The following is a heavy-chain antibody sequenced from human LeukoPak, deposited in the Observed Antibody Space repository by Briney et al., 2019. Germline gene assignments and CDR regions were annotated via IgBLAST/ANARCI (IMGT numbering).Heavy chain of an antibody. CDR1: GFTFNSYA. D-gene: IGHD6-19*01. Sequence: PGGSLRLSCAASGFTFNSYAMSWVRQAPGKGLEWVSAISANGGTTYSADSVRGRFSISRDNSKNTLYVQMNSLRAEDTAVYYCAKSSRTAVAGPLGYFDYWGQGTLVIVSS. V-gene: IGHV3-23*01. CDR2: ISANGGTT. CDR3: AKSSRTAVAGPLGYFDY. J-gene: IGHJ4*02.